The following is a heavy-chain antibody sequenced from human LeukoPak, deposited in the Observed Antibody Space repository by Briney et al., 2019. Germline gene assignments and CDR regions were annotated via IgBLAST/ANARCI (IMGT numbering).Heavy chain of an antibody. CDR3: AKDGGMAGATDGYMDV. Sequence: GGSLRLSCAASGFTFSSYGMHWVRQAPGKGLEWVAVIWYDGSNKYYADSVKGRFTISRDNSKNTLYLQMNSLRAEDTAVYYCAKDGGMAGATDGYMDVWGQGTTVTVSS. V-gene: IGHV3-33*06. CDR1: GFTFSSYG. CDR2: IWYDGSNK. D-gene: IGHD1-1*01. J-gene: IGHJ6*03.